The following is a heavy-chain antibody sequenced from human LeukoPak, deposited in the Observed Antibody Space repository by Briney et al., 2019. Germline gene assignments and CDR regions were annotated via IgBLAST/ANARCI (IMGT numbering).Heavy chain of an antibody. CDR3: ARHSPYGFDV. CDR1: GASITSTSYY. Sequence: KTSETLSLTCTVSGASITSTSYYWGWIRQPPGKRLEWIGSIYFSGGTYNNPSVKSRVTMSVDTSKNQSSLRLSSVTAADTAMYYCARHSPYGFDVWDQGTMVTVSS. CDR2: IYFSGGT. J-gene: IGHJ3*01. V-gene: IGHV4-39*07. D-gene: IGHD2-21*01.